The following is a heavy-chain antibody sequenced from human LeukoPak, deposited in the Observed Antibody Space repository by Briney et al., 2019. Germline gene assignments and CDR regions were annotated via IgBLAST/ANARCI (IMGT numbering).Heavy chain of an antibody. J-gene: IGHJ4*02. CDR3: TTGTWIQLWLADY. CDR2: IKGQTDGGTT. CDR1: GFTFTNAC. Sequence: PGGSLRLSCKGSGFTFTNACMSWVRLAPGKGLEWVGHIKGQTDGGTTDYAAPVKGRFTISRDDSKNTLYLQLNSLKTEDTAVYYCTTGTWIQLWLADYWGQGTLVTVSS. V-gene: IGHV3-15*01. D-gene: IGHD5-18*01.